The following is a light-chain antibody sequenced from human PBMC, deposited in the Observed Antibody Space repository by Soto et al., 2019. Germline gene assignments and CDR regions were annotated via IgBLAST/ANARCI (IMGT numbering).Light chain of an antibody. J-gene: IGKJ5*01. CDR3: HQDASSPIT. CDR1: QSVTSSY. CDR2: VAS. V-gene: IGKV3-20*01. Sequence: EIVLTQSPGTLSLSPGERATLSCRASQSVTSSYLAWYQQKPGQAPRLLIYVASIRVSGIPDRFSGSGSGADVTLTISRLEPEDFAVYYCHQDASSPITFGQGTRLDIK.